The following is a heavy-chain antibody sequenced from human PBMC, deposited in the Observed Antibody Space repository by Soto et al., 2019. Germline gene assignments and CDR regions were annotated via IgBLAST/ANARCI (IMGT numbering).Heavy chain of an antibody. J-gene: IGHJ3*02. CDR2: IYSGGST. Sequence: PGGSLRLSCAASGFTVISNYMSWVRQAPGKGLEWVSVIYSGGSTYYADSVKGRFTISGDNSKNTLYLQMNSLRAEDTAVYYCVSAPDAFDIWGQGTMVTVSS. V-gene: IGHV3-66*01. CDR3: VSAPDAFDI. CDR1: GFTVISNY.